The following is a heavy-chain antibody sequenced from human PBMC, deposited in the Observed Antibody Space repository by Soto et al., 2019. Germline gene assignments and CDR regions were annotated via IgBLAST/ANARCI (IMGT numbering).Heavy chain of an antibody. V-gene: IGHV1-69*02. CDR2: IIPILGIA. CDR1: GGTFSSYT. CDR3: ARRAGYCSSTSCYVSSYFDY. D-gene: IGHD2-2*01. Sequence: SVKVSCKASGGTFSSYTISWVRQAPGQGLEWMGRIIPILGIANYAQKFQGRVTITADKSTSTAYMELSSLRSEDTAVYYCARRAGYCSSTSCYVSSYFDYWGKGTLVTVSS. J-gene: IGHJ4*02.